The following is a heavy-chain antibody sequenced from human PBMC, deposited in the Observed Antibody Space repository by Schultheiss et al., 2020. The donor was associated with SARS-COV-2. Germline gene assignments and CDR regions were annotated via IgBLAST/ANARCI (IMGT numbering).Heavy chain of an antibody. V-gene: IGHV4-31*03. D-gene: IGHD3-10*01. Sequence: SETLSLTCTVSGGSISSGGYYWSWIRQHPGKGLEWIGYIYYSGSTYYNPPLKSRVTISVDTSKNQFSLKLSSVTAADTAVYYCAREGGSGSFQYGYGMDVWGQGTTVTVSS. CDR1: GGSISSGGYY. J-gene: IGHJ6*02. CDR2: IYYSGST. CDR3: AREGGSGSFQYGYGMDV.